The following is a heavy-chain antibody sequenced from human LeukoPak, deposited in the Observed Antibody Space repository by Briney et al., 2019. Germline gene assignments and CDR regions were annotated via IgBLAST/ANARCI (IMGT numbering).Heavy chain of an antibody. Sequence: GGSLRLSCAASGFTFSVYYMSWIRQAPGKGLEWVLYISSSADTIYYADSLKGRFTISRDNAKNSLYLQMNSLRAEDTAVYYCARRKYSSSWSPNEYYFDYWGQGTLVTVSS. CDR1: GFTFSVYY. D-gene: IGHD6-13*01. J-gene: IGHJ4*02. V-gene: IGHV3-11*01. CDR2: ISSSADTI. CDR3: ARRKYSSSWSPNEYYFDY.